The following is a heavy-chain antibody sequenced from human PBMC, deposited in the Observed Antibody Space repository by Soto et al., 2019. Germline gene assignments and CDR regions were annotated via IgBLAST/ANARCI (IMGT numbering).Heavy chain of an antibody. Sequence: SETLSLTCTVSCGSISSSTYHWGWIRQPPGKGLEWIGSIYYSGSTYYNPSLKGRVTISVDTSQNQFSLKLSSVTAADTAVYYCARRHSSGYSDYFDYWGQGTLVTVSS. J-gene: IGHJ4*02. V-gene: IGHV4-39*01. CDR2: IYYSGST. CDR1: CGSISSSTYH. CDR3: ARRHSSGYSDYFDY. D-gene: IGHD3-22*01.